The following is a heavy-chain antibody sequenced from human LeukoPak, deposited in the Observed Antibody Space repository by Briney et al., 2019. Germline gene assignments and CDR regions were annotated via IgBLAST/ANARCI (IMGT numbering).Heavy chain of an antibody. CDR1: AGSISSSSYY. D-gene: IGHD2-2*01. V-gene: IGHV4-39*01. CDR2: IYYSGST. CDR3: ARGYCSSTSCYVGYCSGGSCYVFDY. J-gene: IGHJ4*02. Sequence: SETLSLTCTVSAGSISSSSYYWGWIRQPPGKGLEWIGSIYYSGSTYYNPSLKSRVTISVDTSKNQFSLKLSSVTAADTSVYYCARGYCSSTSCYVGYCSGGSCYVFDYWGQGTLVTVSS.